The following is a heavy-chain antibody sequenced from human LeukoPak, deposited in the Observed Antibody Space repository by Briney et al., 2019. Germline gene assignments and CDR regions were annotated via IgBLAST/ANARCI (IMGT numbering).Heavy chain of an antibody. Sequence: ASETLSLTCTVSGGSISSYYWSCIRQPPGNGLEWIGNIYYSGSTNYNPSLKSRVTILVDTAKSRFSLKLSSVTAADTAVYYCARDTGTRGFDYWGQGTLVTVSS. CDR1: GGSISSYY. CDR2: IYYSGST. J-gene: IGHJ4*02. D-gene: IGHD2-8*01. CDR3: ARDTGTRGFDY. V-gene: IGHV4-59*01.